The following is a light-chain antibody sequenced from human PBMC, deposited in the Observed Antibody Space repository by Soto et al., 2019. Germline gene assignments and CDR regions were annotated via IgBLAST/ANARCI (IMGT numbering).Light chain of an antibody. CDR3: QQYGSSPQT. J-gene: IGKJ1*01. CDR2: GAS. Sequence: EIVLTQSPGTLSLSPGERATLSCRASQSLRSSYLAWYQQKPGQAPRLLIYGASGRATDIPDRFSGSGSGTEFALTISRLEPEDFAVYYCQQYGSSPQTFGQGTKVEIK. CDR1: QSLRSSY. V-gene: IGKV3-20*01.